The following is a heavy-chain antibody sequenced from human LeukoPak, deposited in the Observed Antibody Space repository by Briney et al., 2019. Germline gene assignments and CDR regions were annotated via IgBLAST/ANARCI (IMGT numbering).Heavy chain of an antibody. CDR3: ARGGYYYDSSGYGGFYFDY. CDR2: ISAYNGNT. J-gene: IGHJ4*02. V-gene: IGHV1-18*01. CDR1: GYTFTSYG. D-gene: IGHD3-22*01. Sequence: ASVKVSSMASGYTFTSYGISWVRQAPGQGLEWMGWISAYNGNTNYAQKLQGRVTMTTDTSTSTAYMELRSLRSDDTAVYYCARGGYYYDSSGYGGFYFDYWGQGTLVTVSS.